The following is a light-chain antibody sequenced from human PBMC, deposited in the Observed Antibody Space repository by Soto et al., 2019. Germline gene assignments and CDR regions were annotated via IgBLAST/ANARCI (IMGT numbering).Light chain of an antibody. CDR2: GAS. J-gene: IGKJ1*01. CDR3: QQYNNWWT. V-gene: IGKV3-15*01. CDR1: QSVSSS. Sequence: ITQSPATLSVSPGERVTLSCRASQSVSSSLAWYQQKPGQAPRLLIYGASTRAIGIPGRFSGSGSETEFTLTISSLQSEDFAVYYCQQYNNWWTFGQGTKVETK.